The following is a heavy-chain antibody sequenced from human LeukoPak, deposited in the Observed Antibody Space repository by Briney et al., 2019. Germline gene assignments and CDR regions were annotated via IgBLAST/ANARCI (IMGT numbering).Heavy chain of an antibody. V-gene: IGHV3-7*03. D-gene: IGHD6-19*01. CDR1: GFTFSSYA. CDR2: IKEDGSEQ. Sequence: PGGSLRLSCAASGFTFSSYAMHWVRQTPGEGLEWVANIKEDGSEQYYVDSVKGRFTITRDNAKNLLYLQVNSLRAEDTAVYYCARDVSNSGWYEGTFDVWGQGTMVTVSS. J-gene: IGHJ3*01. CDR3: ARDVSNSGWYEGTFDV.